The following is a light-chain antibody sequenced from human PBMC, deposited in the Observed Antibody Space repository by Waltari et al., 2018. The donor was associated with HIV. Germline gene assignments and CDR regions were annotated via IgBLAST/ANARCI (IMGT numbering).Light chain of an antibody. CDR2: RDD. V-gene: IGLV3-9*01. CDR3: QVWDSGIV. J-gene: IGLJ2*01. Sequence: KNVHWYHQRPGQAPVLVIYRDDQRPSGVPERFSGSNSGNTATLTITSVEARDEGDYFCQVWDSGIVFGGGTNLTVL. CDR1: KN.